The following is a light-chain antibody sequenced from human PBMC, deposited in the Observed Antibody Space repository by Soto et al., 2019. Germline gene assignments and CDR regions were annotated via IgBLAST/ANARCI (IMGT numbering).Light chain of an antibody. CDR1: SSNIESNY. J-gene: IGLJ3*02. Sequence: QSVLTQPPSVSAAPGQTVTISCSGSSSNIESNYVSWYQHLPGTAPKLLIYENNKRPSGIPDRFSGSKSGTSATLGITGLQTGDEADYYCGAWDSSLRGVFGGGTKLTVL. V-gene: IGLV1-51*02. CDR2: ENN. CDR3: GAWDSSLRGV.